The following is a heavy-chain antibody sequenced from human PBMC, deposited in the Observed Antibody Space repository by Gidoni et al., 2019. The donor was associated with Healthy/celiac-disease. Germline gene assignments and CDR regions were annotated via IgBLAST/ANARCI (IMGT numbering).Heavy chain of an antibody. CDR1: GGSISSSSYY. J-gene: IGHJ4*02. CDR3: ARDSGYDGSYYFGY. CDR2: IYYSGST. Sequence: QLQLQESGPGLVKPSETLSLTCTVPGGSISSSSYYWGWIRQPPGKGLEWIGSIYYSGSTYYNPSLRSRVTISVDTSKNQFSLKLSSVTAADTAVYYCARDSGYDGSYYFGYWGQGTLVTVSS. V-gene: IGHV4-39*07. D-gene: IGHD1-26*01.